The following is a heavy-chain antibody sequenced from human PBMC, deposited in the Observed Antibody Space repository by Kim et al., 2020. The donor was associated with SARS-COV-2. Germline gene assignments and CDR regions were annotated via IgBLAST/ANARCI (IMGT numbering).Heavy chain of an antibody. J-gene: IGHJ2*01. V-gene: IGHV4-59*08. D-gene: IGHD3-22*01. CDR3: ARPRGYYDWYFDL. Sequence: NSHPALRSRLIISVDTSKNQFALKLMAVTAADTAVYYCARPRGYYDWYFDLWGRGTLVTVSS.